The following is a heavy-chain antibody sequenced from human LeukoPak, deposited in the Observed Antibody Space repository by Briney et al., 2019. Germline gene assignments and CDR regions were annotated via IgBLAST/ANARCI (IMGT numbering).Heavy chain of an antibody. Sequence: RASVKVSCTASGYTFSDYYIHWVRQAPGQGHELMGWINPNSGGTNYAQKFQGRVTMTRDTSISTAYMELSRLRSDDTAVYHCAREDCSRSSCFVEYWGQGTLVTVSS. D-gene: IGHD2-2*01. CDR2: INPNSGGT. CDR3: AREDCSRSSCFVEY. V-gene: IGHV1-2*02. CDR1: GYTFSDYY. J-gene: IGHJ4*02.